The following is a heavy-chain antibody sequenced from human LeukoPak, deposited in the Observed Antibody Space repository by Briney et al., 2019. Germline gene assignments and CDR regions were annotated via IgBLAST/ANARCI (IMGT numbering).Heavy chain of an antibody. D-gene: IGHD3-3*01. CDR2: MNTKSSNT. CDR3: ARGNTIFGVVSHMDV. Sequence: PSVKVSCKASGYTFNRYDINWVRLAPGQGREWMGWMNTKSSNTGYAPKFQGRVTMSRNISISTAYMELSSLRSEDTAVYSCARGNTIFGVVSHMDVWGKGTTVTVSS. CDR1: GYTFNRYD. V-gene: IGHV1-8*01. J-gene: IGHJ6*03.